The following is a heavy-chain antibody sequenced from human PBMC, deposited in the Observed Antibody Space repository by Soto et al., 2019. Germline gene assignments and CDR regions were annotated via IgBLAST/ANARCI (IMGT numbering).Heavy chain of an antibody. Sequence: EVQLVESGGGLVKPGRSLRLSCTASGFTFGDYAMSWFRQAPGKGLEWVGFIRSKAYGGTTEYAASVKGRFTISRDDSKSIAYLQMNSLKTEDTAVYYCTRVSSSGYYATVGVDYWGQGTLVTVSS. CDR1: GFTFGDYA. V-gene: IGHV3-49*05. D-gene: IGHD3-22*01. CDR3: TRVSSSGYYATVGVDY. CDR2: IRSKAYGGTT. J-gene: IGHJ4*02.